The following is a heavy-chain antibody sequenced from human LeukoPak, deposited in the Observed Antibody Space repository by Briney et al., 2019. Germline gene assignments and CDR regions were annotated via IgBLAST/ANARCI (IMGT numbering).Heavy chain of an antibody. J-gene: IGHJ6*02. CDR1: GGSFSGYY. CDR2: ITHSGST. D-gene: IGHD2-2*02. V-gene: IGHV4-34*01. Sequence: SETLSLTCAVYGGSFSGYYWSWIRQPPGKGLEWIGEITHSGSTNYNPSLKSRVTISIDTSKNQFSLQLNSVTPEDTAVYYCARMWLYGETPGSSYYYYYGMDVWGQGTTVTVSS. CDR3: ARMWLYGETPGSSYYYYYGMDV.